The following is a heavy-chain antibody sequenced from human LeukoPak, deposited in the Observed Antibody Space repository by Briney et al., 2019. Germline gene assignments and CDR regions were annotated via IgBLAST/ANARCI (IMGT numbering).Heavy chain of an antibody. CDR3: AKDLVSSGHYPWAFDI. CDR2: ISGNGGST. Sequence: PGGSLRLSCAASGFTFSSYAMSWVRQAPGKGLEWVPAISGNGGSTYYADSVKGRFTISRDNSKNTLYLQMNSLRAEDTAVYYCAKDLVSSGHYPWAFDIWGQGTMVTVSS. V-gene: IGHV3-23*01. J-gene: IGHJ3*02. CDR1: GFTFSSYA. D-gene: IGHD3-22*01.